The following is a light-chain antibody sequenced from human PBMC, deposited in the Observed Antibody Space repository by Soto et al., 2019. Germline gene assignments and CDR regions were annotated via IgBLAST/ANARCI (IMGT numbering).Light chain of an antibody. Sequence: QSALTQPPSVSAAPGQKVTISCSGSSSNIGNNYVSWYQQLPGTAPKLLIYDNNKRPSGIPDRFSGSKSGTSATLGITGLQTGDEADYYCETWDTSVSAVAFGGGTKLTVL. V-gene: IGLV1-51*01. CDR1: SSNIGNNY. CDR3: ETWDTSVSAVA. J-gene: IGLJ2*01. CDR2: DNN.